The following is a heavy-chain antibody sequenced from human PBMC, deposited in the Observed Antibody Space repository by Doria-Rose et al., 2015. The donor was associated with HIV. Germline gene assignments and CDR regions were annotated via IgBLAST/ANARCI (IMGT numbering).Heavy chain of an antibody. CDR2: IFSDDER. CDR3: ARIKSSRWYHKYYFDF. J-gene: IGHJ4*02. V-gene: IGHV2-26*01. D-gene: IGHD6-13*01. CDR1: GVSLSSPGMG. Sequence: QITLKESGPVLVKPTETLTLTCTVSGVSLSSPGMGVSWIRQPPGKALEWLANIFSDDERSYKPSRKSSLAFSRCTSTSQVVLTMTDMDPVDTATYYCARIKSSRWYHKYYFDFWGQGTLVIVSA.